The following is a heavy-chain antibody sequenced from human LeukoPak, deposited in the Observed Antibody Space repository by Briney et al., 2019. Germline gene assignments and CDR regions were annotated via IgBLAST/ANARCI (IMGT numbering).Heavy chain of an antibody. CDR1: GYSISSGYY. D-gene: IGHD3-10*01. V-gene: IGHV4-38-2*02. Sequence: SETLSLTCTVSGYSISSGYYWGWIRQPPGKGLEWIGSIYHSGSTYYNPSLKSRVTISVDTSKNQVSLKLSSVTAADTAVYYCARAALDYYGSGSYGNFDYWGQGTLVTVSS. CDR3: ARAALDYYGSGSYGNFDY. CDR2: IYHSGST. J-gene: IGHJ4*02.